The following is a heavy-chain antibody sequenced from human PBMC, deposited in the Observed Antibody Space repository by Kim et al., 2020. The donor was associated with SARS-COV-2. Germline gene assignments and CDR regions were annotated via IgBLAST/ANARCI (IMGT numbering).Heavy chain of an antibody. D-gene: IGHD6-13*01. CDR2: IYYSGST. J-gene: IGHJ6*02. Sequence: SETLSLTCTVSGGSISSYYWSWIRQPPGKGLEWIGYIYYSGSTNYNPSLKSRVTISVDTSKNQFSLKLSSVTAADTAVYYCARVEQLVSIGYYGMDVWGQGTTVTVSS. V-gene: IGHV4-59*01. CDR3: ARVEQLVSIGYYGMDV. CDR1: GGSISSYY.